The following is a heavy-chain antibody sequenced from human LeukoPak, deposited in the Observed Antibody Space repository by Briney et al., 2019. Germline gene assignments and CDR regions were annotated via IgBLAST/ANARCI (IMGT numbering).Heavy chain of an antibody. Sequence: GRSLRLSCAASGFTFITYAMHWVRQAPGKGLEWVAVISYDGSNEYYVDSVKGRFTISRDNSKNILYLQMNSLTAEDTAVYYCARDSLKNGYNYDYFDYWGQGTLVAVSS. V-gene: IGHV3-30-3*01. D-gene: IGHD5-24*01. J-gene: IGHJ4*02. CDR1: GFTFITYA. CDR2: ISYDGSNE. CDR3: ARDSLKNGYNYDYFDY.